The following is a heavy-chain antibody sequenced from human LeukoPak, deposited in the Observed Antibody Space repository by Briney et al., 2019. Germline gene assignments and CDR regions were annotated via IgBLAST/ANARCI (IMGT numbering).Heavy chain of an antibody. CDR1: GGSISSYY. Sequence: SETLSLTCTVSGGSISSYYWSWIRQPPGKGLEWIGYIYYSGSTNYNPSLKSRVTISVATSKNQFSLKLSSVTAADTAVYYCARHPRSSSWFDYWGQGTLVTVSS. CDR2: IYYSGST. D-gene: IGHD6-13*01. CDR3: ARHPRSSSWFDY. J-gene: IGHJ4*02. V-gene: IGHV4-59*08.